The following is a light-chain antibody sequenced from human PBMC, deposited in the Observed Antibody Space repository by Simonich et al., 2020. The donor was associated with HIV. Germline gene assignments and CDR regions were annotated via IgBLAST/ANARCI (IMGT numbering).Light chain of an antibody. CDR2: DVS. Sequence: QSALTQPAAVSGSPGQSITISCTGTSSDVGGFNYVSWYPQYPGKAPKVMIYDVSKRPSGVANRFSGSKSGNTASLTISGLQAEDEADYYCSSYTTTGTVFGGGTKLTVL. CDR3: SSYTTTGTV. CDR1: SSDVGGFNY. V-gene: IGLV2-14*01. J-gene: IGLJ2*01.